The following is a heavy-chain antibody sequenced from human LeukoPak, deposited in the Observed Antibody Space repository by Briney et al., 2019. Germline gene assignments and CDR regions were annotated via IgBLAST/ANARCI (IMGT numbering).Heavy chain of an antibody. V-gene: IGHV3-30*04. CDR2: TTFDGRNN. CDR3: ARDFSDVDTVPPA. D-gene: IGHD5-18*01. Sequence: GGSLRLSCAASGFTFRLFAMHWVRQSPGKALEWVAVTTFDGRNNYYADSVKGRFTIFRVNSKKTLYLQMESLRAEDTAVYYCARDFSDVDTVPPAWGQGTLVIVSS. J-gene: IGHJ1*01. CDR1: GFTFRLFA.